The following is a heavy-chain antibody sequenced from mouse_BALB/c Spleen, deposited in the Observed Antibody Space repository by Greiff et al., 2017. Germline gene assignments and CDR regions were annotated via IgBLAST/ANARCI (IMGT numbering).Heavy chain of an antibody. J-gene: IGHJ2*01. CDR2: ISYSGST. CDR3: ARTPGKWNLYFDY. D-gene: IGHD4-1*01. Sequence: DVQLQESGPSLVKPSQTLSLTCSVTGDSITSGYWNWIRKFPGNKLEYMGYISYSGSTYYNPSLKSRISITRDTSKNQYYLQLNSVTTEDTATYYCARTPGKWNLYFDYWGQGTTLTVSS. CDR1: GDSITSGY. V-gene: IGHV3-8*02.